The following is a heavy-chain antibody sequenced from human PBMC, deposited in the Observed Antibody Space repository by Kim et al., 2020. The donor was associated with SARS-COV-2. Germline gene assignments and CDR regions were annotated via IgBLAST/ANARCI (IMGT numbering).Heavy chain of an antibody. V-gene: IGHV3-7*01. CDR3: ARNRGDD. Sequence: GGSLRLSCVGSGFIFTDSWMNWVRQAPGKGLEWVACMKQDGGEKYYVDSVKGRFTISRDSTKNSLYLQMDSPRAEDTAVYYCARNRGDDWGQGTLVTVSS. CDR1: GFIFTDSW. CDR2: MKQDGGEK. J-gene: IGHJ4*02. D-gene: IGHD1-26*01.